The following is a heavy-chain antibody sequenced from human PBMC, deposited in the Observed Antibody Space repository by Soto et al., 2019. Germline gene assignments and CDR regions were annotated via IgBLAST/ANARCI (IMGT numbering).Heavy chain of an antibody. D-gene: IGHD1-26*01. V-gene: IGHV1-8*01. J-gene: IGHJ4*02. CDR1: GYSFTSLD. Sequence: ASVKVSCKASGYSFTSLDINWVRQTAGQGLEWMGWMEPSTGRTGYAQKFQGRVTMTRDTSINTAYMELATLTSDDTAFYYCARGVSAGVDYWGQGTLVTVSS. CDR2: MEPSTGRT. CDR3: ARGVSAGVDY.